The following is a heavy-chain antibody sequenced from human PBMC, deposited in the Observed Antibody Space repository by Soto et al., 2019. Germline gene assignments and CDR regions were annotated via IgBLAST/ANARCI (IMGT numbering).Heavy chain of an antibody. D-gene: IGHD3-10*01. CDR1: GFTFSSYS. V-gene: IGHV3-48*02. Sequence: EVQLVESGGGLVQPGGSLRLSCAASGFTFSSYSMNWVRQAPGKGLEWVSYISSSSSTIYYADSVKGRFTISRDNAKNSLYLQMNSLRDEDTAVYYCAREHPYYYGSGSYLDYWGRGTLVTVSS. CDR2: ISSSSSTI. CDR3: AREHPYYYGSGSYLDY. J-gene: IGHJ4*02.